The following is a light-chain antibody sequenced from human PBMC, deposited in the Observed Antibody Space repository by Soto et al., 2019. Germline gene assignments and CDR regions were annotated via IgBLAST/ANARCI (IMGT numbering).Light chain of an antibody. CDR3: AAWDDGLNGWV. J-gene: IGLJ3*02. CDR2: HNN. Sequence: QSVLTQPPSASGTPGQRVTISCSGSSSNIGSNYVYWYQQLPGTAPKLLIQHNNQRPSGVPDRFSGSKSGTSASLAISGLQSEDEADYYCAAWDDGLNGWVFGGGTKLTVL. CDR1: SSNIGSNY. V-gene: IGLV1-44*01.